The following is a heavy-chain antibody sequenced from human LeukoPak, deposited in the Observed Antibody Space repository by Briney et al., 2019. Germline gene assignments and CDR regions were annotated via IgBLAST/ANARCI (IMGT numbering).Heavy chain of an antibody. Sequence: SQTRSLTCAISGDTVSSNSAAWDCIRQSPSRGLEWLGRTYYRIKWYNDYAVSVKSRITINPDTSKNQFSLQLNSVTPEDTAVYYCARDRRTVGSGSYWRLWFDPWGQGTLVTVSS. J-gene: IGHJ5*02. CDR3: ARDRRTVGSGSYWRLWFDP. CDR2: TYYRIKWYN. V-gene: IGHV6-1*01. D-gene: IGHD3-10*01. CDR1: GDTVSSNSAA.